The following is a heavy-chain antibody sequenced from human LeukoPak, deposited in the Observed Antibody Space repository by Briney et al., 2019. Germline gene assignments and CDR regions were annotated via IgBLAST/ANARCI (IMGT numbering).Heavy chain of an antibody. V-gene: IGHV3-7*01. CDR1: GFTFSSYW. D-gene: IGHD1-26*01. CDR3: ARNSGSYYRRGYFDY. Sequence: GGSLRLSCAASGFTFSSYWMGWVRQAPGKGLEWVANIKQDGSEKYYVDSVKGRFTISRDNAKNSLYLQMNSLRAEDTAVYYCARNSGSYYRRGYFDYWGQGTLVTVSS. CDR2: IKQDGSEK. J-gene: IGHJ4*02.